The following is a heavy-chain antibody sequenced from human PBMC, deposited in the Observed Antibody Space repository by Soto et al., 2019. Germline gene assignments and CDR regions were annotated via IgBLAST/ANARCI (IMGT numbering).Heavy chain of an antibody. V-gene: IGHV1-69*13. CDR1: GGTFSSYA. J-gene: IGHJ5*02. Sequence: SVKVSCKASGGTFSSYAISWVRQAPGQGLEWMGGIIPIFGTANYAQKFQGRVTITADESTSTAYMELSSLRSEDTAVYYCASDPLDYGGNPDEPWGQGTLVTVSS. D-gene: IGHD4-17*01. CDR2: IIPIFGTA. CDR3: ASDPLDYGGNPDEP.